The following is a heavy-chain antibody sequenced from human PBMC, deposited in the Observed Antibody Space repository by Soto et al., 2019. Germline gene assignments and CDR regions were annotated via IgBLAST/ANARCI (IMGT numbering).Heavy chain of an antibody. CDR1: GFTFTNAW. J-gene: IGHJ4*01. V-gene: IGHV3-15*07. CDR3: TTDSYITIAIVRFDY. D-gene: IGHD3-3*02. Sequence: PGGSLRLSCAASGFTFTNAWINWVRQAPGKGLEWVGRIRSKIDGGTTDFAAPVKGRFAISRDDSKNMVYLQMNSLKTEDTAIYYCTTDSYITIAIVRFDYGGHGTLVTFSP. CDR2: IRSKIDGGTT.